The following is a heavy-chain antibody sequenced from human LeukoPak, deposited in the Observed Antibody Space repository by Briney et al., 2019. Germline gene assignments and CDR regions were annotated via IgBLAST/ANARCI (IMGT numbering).Heavy chain of an antibody. V-gene: IGHV1-18*01. CDR3: ARVQRWFGEEALDI. CDR2: ISAYNGNT. Sequence: ASVKVSCKTSGYTFSSYGVSWVRQAPGQGLEWMGWISAYNGNTNYAQKFQGRVTMTTDTSTSTAYMELRSLSSDDTAVYYCARVQRWFGEEALDIWGQGTMVTVSS. CDR1: GYTFSSYG. J-gene: IGHJ3*02. D-gene: IGHD3-10*01.